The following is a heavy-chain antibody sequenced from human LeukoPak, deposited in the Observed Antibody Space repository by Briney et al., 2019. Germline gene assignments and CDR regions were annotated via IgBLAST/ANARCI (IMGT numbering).Heavy chain of an antibody. Sequence: ASVKVSCKASGYTFTSYDTNWVRQATGQGLEWMGWMNPNSGNTGYAQKFQGRVTMTRNTSISTAYMELSSLRSEDTAVYYCASSPDYYGSGSLDYWGQGTLVAVSP. CDR1: GYTFTSYD. D-gene: IGHD3-10*01. J-gene: IGHJ4*02. CDR3: ASSPDYYGSGSLDY. CDR2: MNPNSGNT. V-gene: IGHV1-8*01.